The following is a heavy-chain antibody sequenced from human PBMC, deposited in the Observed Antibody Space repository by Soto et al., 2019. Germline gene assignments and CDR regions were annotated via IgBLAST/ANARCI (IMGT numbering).Heavy chain of an antibody. Sequence: QVQLVQSGAEVKKPGASVKVSCKASGYTFTSYGVSWVRQAPGRGLEWMGWISAYNGNTNYAQKLQGRVTMTTDTSTSTAYMELRSLRSDDTAVYYFARDGIVVVPAAIGSKEGWFDPWGQGTLVTVSS. CDR2: ISAYNGNT. J-gene: IGHJ5*02. V-gene: IGHV1-18*04. CDR1: GYTFTSYG. CDR3: ARDGIVVVPAAIGSKEGWFDP. D-gene: IGHD2-2*02.